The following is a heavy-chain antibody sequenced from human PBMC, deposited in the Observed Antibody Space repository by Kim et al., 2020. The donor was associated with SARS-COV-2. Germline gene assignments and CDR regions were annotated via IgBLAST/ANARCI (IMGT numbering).Heavy chain of an antibody. CDR3: ARSVTTDYYFDN. D-gene: IGHD4-17*01. V-gene: IGHV1-3*01. Sequence: KYSQNFKGRVTITRDTSATTAYMDLVSLRSEDTAVYYCARSVTTDYYFDNWGQGTLVTVSS. J-gene: IGHJ4*02.